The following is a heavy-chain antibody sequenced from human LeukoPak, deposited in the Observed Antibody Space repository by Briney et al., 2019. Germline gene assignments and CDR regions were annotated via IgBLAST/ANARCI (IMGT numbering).Heavy chain of an antibody. CDR2: INAGHGNT. J-gene: IGHJ4*02. CDR3: ARGAGFAEPLPEY. D-gene: IGHD1-14*01. Sequence: PGESLKISCKGSGYSFTSYWIGWVRQAPGQRLEWMGWINAGHGNTKYSQKFQGRVTITRDTSASTAYMELSSLRSEDTAVYYCARGAGFAEPLPEYWGQGTLLTVSS. CDR1: GYSFTSYW. V-gene: IGHV1-3*01.